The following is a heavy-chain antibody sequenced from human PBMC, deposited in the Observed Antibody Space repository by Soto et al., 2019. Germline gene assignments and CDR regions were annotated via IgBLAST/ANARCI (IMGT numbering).Heavy chain of an antibody. V-gene: IGHV4-59*01. CDR1: GGSISSYY. Sequence: SETLSLTYTVAGGSISSYYWSWIRQPPGKGLEWIGYIYYSGSTNYNPSLKSRVTISVDTSKNQFSLKLSSVTAADTAVYYCARGRSVSSGYSYGFGMDVWGQGTTVTVSS. CDR3: ARGRSVSSGYSYGFGMDV. J-gene: IGHJ6*02. D-gene: IGHD5-18*01. CDR2: IYYSGST.